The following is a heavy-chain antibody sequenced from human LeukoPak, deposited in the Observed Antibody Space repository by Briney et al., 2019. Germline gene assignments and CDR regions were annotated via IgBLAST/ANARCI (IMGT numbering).Heavy chain of an antibody. D-gene: IGHD6-13*01. CDR3: ARAPPSAAGYYYGLDV. CDR2: IYYSGST. J-gene: IGHJ6*02. CDR1: GGLISTYY. Sequence: PAETLSLTCTVSGGLISTYYWSWIRQPPGKGLEWIGYIYYSGSTNYNPSLKSRVTISVDTSKNQFSLELTSVTAADTAEYYCARAPPSAAGYYYGLDVWGQGTTVTVSS. V-gene: IGHV4-59*01.